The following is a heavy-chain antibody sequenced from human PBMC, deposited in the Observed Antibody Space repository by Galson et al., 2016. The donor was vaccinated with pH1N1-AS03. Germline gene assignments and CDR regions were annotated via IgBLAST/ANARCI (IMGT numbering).Heavy chain of an antibody. Sequence: SVKVSCKASGYTFTSYAMHWVRQAPGQGLEWMGWINAGNGDTKYSQKFQGRVTITRDTSASMAYMGLSSLRSEDTAVYYCARPDYGDYVDYWGQGTLVTVSS. CDR2: INAGNGDT. CDR3: ARPDYGDYVDY. CDR1: GYTFTSYA. J-gene: IGHJ4*02. V-gene: IGHV1-3*01. D-gene: IGHD4-17*01.